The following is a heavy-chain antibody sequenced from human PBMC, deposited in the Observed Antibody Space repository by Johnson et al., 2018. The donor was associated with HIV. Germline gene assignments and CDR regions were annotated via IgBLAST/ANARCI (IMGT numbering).Heavy chain of an antibody. CDR2: ISYDGSNK. CDR3: ARVMGATQVMGAFDI. Sequence: QVQLVESGGGVVQPGRSLRLSCAASGFNFSNYGMYWVRQAPGKGLEWVAVISYDGSNKYYADSVKGRFTISRDNSKNTLYLQMNSLRAEDTAVYYCARVMGATQVMGAFDIWGQGTMVTVSS. V-gene: IGHV3-30*19. J-gene: IGHJ3*02. D-gene: IGHD1-26*01. CDR1: GFNFSNYG.